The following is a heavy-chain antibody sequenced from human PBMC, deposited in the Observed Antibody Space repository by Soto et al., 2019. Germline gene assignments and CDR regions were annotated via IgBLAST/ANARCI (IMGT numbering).Heavy chain of an antibody. V-gene: IGHV3-30-3*01. CDR3: ARGDDYGDRKAD. D-gene: IGHD4-17*01. CDR1: GFTFSSYA. J-gene: IGHJ4*02. Sequence: QAQLVESGGGVVQPGRSLRLSCAASGFTFSSYAMHWVRQAPGKGLEWVAVISYDGSNKYYADSVKGRFTISRDNSKNTLYLQMNSLRAEDTAVYYCARGDDYGDRKADWGQGTLVTVSS. CDR2: ISYDGSNK.